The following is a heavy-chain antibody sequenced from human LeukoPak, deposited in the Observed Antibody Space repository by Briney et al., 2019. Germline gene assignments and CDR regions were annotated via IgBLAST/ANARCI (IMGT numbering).Heavy chain of an antibody. CDR1: GYTFTSYY. D-gene: IGHD3-10*01. CDR3: ARDYHGSGSLTTFDY. J-gene: IGHJ4*02. V-gene: IGHV1-46*01. Sequence: ASVEVSCKASGYTFTSYYMHWVRQAPGQGLEWVGIINPRGGSASSAQKFQGRVTLTRDTSTSTVYMELSSLRSQDTAVYYCARDYHGSGSLTTFDYWGQGTLVTVSS. CDR2: INPRGGSA.